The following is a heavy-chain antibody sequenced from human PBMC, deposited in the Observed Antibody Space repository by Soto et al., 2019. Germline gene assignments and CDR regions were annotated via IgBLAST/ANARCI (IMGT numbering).Heavy chain of an antibody. CDR2: IWDDGSNK. V-gene: IGHV3-33*01. CDR1: GFTFSSYG. CDR3: ARKGHCSGGSCYQYYYYGMDV. Sequence: QVQLVESGGGVVQPGRSLRLSCAASGFTFSSYGMHWVRQAPGTGLEWVAVIWDDGSNKYYADSVKGRFTISRDNSKNTLYLQMNSMRAEDTAVYYCARKGHCSGGSCYQYYYYGMDVWGQGTTVTVSS. D-gene: IGHD2-15*01. J-gene: IGHJ6*02.